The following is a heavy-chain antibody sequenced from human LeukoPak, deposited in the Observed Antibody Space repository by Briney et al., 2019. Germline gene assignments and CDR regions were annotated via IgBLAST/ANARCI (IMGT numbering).Heavy chain of an antibody. CDR1: GFTFSSYA. CDR3: ARNYYDSSGYSAGALDY. J-gene: IGHJ4*02. V-gene: IGHV3-30-3*01. CDR2: ISYDGSNK. D-gene: IGHD3-22*01. Sequence: GGSLRLSCAASGFTFSSYAMHWVRQAPGKGLEGVAVISYDGSNKYYADSVKGRFTISRDNSKNTLYLQMNSLRAEDTAVYYCARNYYDSSGYSAGALDYWGQGTLVTVSS.